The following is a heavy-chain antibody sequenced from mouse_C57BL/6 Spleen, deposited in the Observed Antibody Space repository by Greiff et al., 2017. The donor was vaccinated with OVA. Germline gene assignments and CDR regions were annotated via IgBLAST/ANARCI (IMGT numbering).Heavy chain of an antibody. CDR2: IYPGSGST. CDR3: ARSGYYGTEYFDV. J-gene: IGHJ1*03. D-gene: IGHD1-2*01. V-gene: IGHV1-55*01. Sequence: VKLQQPGAELVKPGASVKMSCKASGYTFTSYWITWVKQRPGQGLEWIGDIYPGSGSTNYNEKFKSKATLTVDTSSSTAYMQLSSLTSEDSAVYYCARSGYYGTEYFDVWGTGTTVTVSS. CDR1: GYTFTSYW.